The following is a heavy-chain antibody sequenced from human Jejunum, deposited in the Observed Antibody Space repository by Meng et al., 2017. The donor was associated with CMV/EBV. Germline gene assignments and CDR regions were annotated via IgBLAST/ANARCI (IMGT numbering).Heavy chain of an antibody. V-gene: IGHV4-4*02. Sequence: TCTVSGASITTNWWSWVRQPPGKGLGWIGEIYHTGSTNYNPSVKSRVTMSVDKSKNHFSLTLSSVTAADTAVYYCARALYYDSGPDTWGQGILVTVSS. J-gene: IGHJ5*02. CDR3: ARALYYDSGPDT. CDR2: IYHTGST. CDR1: GASITTNW. D-gene: IGHD3-22*01.